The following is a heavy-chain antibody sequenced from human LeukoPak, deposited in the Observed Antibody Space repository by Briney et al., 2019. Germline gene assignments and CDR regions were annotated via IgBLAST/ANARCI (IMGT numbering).Heavy chain of an antibody. CDR1: GYTFRGNY. D-gene: IGHD4-11*01. J-gene: IGHJ4*02. CDR3: ARDPSSVTLYFFDY. CDR2: IDANNGDT. V-gene: IGHV1-2*02. Sequence: ASVKVSCKSSGYTFRGNYIHWLRQAPGQGLEWMGWIDANNGDTKSAQKFQGRVTMSRDTSISTAYMDLSSLSPDDAAVYYCARDPSSVTLYFFDYWGQGTLVTVSS.